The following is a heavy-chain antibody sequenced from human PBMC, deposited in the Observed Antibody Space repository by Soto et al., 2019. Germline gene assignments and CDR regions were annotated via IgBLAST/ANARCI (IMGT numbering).Heavy chain of an antibody. CDR3: VRVIGGGSEHDY. Sequence: PSESLSLTCTVSGGSMNPYFWSWLRQPPEKGLEWIGYIYYSGSTNCNTSLKSRVTISLDTSTNQLSLNLRSVTAADTAIYYCVRVIGGGSEHDYWGQGTLFTVSP. V-gene: IGHV4-59*01. J-gene: IGHJ4*02. D-gene: IGHD6-19*01. CDR1: GGSMNPYF. CDR2: IYYSGST.